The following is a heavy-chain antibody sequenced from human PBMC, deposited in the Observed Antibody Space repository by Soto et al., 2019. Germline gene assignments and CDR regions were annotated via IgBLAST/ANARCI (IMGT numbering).Heavy chain of an antibody. CDR3: AAGWAPAAGDL. Sequence: VQLLESGPGLVRPSETLSLTCTVSGGSFGSFYWSWVRQPPGKRLESIGYSHYSGNSNYSPSLRSRVSISLDTSKNEFSLKLHSVTAADTAVYYCAAGWAPAAGDLWGPGILVTVSS. CDR1: GGSFGSFY. J-gene: IGHJ5*02. CDR2: SHYSGNS. D-gene: IGHD2-2*01. V-gene: IGHV4-59*03.